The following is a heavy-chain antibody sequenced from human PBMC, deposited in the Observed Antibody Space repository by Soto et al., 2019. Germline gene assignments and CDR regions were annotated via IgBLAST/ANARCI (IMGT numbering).Heavy chain of an antibody. J-gene: IGHJ1*01. D-gene: IGHD3-10*01. CDR1: GATFRSYA. V-gene: IGHV1-69*04. CDR3: ARGLWFGERRAEYFQH. Sequence: SVKVSSKASGATFRSYAISWVRQAPGQGLEWMGRITPILGIANYAQKFQGRVTITADKSTSTAYMELSSLRSEDTAVYYCARGLWFGERRAEYFQHWARAPWSPSPQ. CDR2: ITPILGIA.